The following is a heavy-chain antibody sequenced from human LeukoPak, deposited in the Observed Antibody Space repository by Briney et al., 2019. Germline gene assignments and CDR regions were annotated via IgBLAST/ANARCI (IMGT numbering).Heavy chain of an antibody. Sequence: PGGSLRLSCAASGFTFSSYWMHWVRQAPGKGLVWVSGINSDGSSTSYADSVKGRFTISRDNAKNTLYLQMNSLRAEDTAVYYCARDLGAAAGTSYWGQGTLVTVSS. V-gene: IGHV3-74*01. J-gene: IGHJ4*02. CDR3: ARDLGAAAGTSY. CDR2: INSDGSST. D-gene: IGHD6-13*01. CDR1: GFTFSSYW.